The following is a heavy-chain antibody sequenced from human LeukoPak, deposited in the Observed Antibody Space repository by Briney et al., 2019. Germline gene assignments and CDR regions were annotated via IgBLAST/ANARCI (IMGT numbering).Heavy chain of an antibody. CDR2: IYGNDNK. D-gene: IGHD3-10*01. J-gene: IGHJ4*02. Sequence: SGPTLVKPTLTLTLTCTFSGFLLSTSGVAVGWIRQPPGKALEWLALIYGNDNKRYNPSLQSRLTITKDTSENQVVLTMTTMDPVDTATYYCARRSLSCFDYWGQGSLVTVSS. CDR3: ARRSLSCFDY. CDR1: GFLLSTSGVA. V-gene: IGHV2-5*01.